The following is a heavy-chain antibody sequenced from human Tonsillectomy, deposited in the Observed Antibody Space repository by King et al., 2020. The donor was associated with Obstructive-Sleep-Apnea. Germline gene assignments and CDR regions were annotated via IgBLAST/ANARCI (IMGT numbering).Heavy chain of an antibody. Sequence: DVQLVESGGGLVQPGGSLRLSCAASGFTFSSYWMHWVRQAPGKGLVWVSRINSDGSSTSYADSVKGRFTISRDNAKNTLYLQMNSLRAEDTAVYYCARVLDGSGSYRYFDYWGQGTLVTVSS. D-gene: IGHD3-10*01. J-gene: IGHJ4*02. CDR1: GFTFSSYW. CDR3: ARVLDGSGSYRYFDY. V-gene: IGHV3-74*01. CDR2: INSDGSST.